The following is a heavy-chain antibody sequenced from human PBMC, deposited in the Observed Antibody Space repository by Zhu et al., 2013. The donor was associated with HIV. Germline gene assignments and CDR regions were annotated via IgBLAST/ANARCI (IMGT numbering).Heavy chain of an antibody. D-gene: IGHD1-26*01. Sequence: QVQLQQWGAGLLKPSETLSLTCAVYGGSFSGYYWSWIRQPPGKGLEWIGEINHSGSTNYNPSLKSRVTISVDTSKNQFSLKLSSVTAADTAVYYCARVGSPLVRELHGTYFDYWGQGTLVTVSS. CDR2: INHSGST. J-gene: IGHJ4*02. CDR1: GGSFSGYY. V-gene: IGHV4-34*01. CDR3: ARVGSPLVRELHGTYFDY.